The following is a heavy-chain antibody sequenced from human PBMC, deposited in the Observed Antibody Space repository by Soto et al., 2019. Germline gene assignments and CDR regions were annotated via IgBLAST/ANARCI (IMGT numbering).Heavy chain of an antibody. CDR1: GFTFSSYA. V-gene: IGHV3-23*01. J-gene: IGHJ6*02. CDR3: AKDVGLRAAAGYGMDV. Sequence: EVQLLESGGGLVQPGGSLRLSCAASGFTFSSYAMNWVRQAPGKGLEWVSAISGSGGSTYYADSVKGRFTISRDNSKNTLYLQMNSLRAEDTAVHYCAKDVGLRAAAGYGMDVWGQGTTVTVSS. CDR2: ISGSGGST. D-gene: IGHD6-13*01.